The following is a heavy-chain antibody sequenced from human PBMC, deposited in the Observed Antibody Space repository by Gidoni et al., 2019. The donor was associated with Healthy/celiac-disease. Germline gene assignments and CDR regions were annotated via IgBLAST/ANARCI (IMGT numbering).Heavy chain of an antibody. J-gene: IGHJ6*02. CDR1: GGSISSSSYY. CDR3: ARYQREFITIFGVVIGGMDV. Sequence: QLQLQESGPGLVKPSETLSLTCTVSGGSISSSSYYWGWIRQPPGKGLEWIGSIYYSGSTYYNPSLKSRVTISVDTSKNQFSLKLSSVTAADTAVYYCARYQREFITIFGVVIGGMDVWGQGTTVTVSS. V-gene: IGHV4-39*01. D-gene: IGHD3-3*01. CDR2: IYYSGST.